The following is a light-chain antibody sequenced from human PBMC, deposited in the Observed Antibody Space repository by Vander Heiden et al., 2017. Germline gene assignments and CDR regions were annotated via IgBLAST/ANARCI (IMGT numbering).Light chain of an antibody. CDR2: QDS. CDR1: QLGDKY. J-gene: IGLJ2*01. Sequence: SYELTHPPSVSVSPGQPASITCSGDQLGDKYACWYQQKPGQSPGLVIYQDSKRPSGIPERFSGSNSGNTATLTISGTQAMDEADYYCQAWDSSTVVFGGGTKLTVL. V-gene: IGLV3-1*01. CDR3: QAWDSSTVV.